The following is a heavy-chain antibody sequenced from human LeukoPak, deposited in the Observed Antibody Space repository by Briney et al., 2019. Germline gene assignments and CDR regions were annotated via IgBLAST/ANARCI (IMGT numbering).Heavy chain of an antibody. D-gene: IGHD1-26*01. CDR1: GFTFSSYA. Sequence: GGSLRLSCAASGFTFSSYAMSWVRQAPGKGLEWVSAISGSGGDTYYADSVKGRFTISRDNSKNTLYLQMNSLRAEDTAVYYCAKDLEGEWELLFHYWGQGTLVTVSS. V-gene: IGHV3-23*01. CDR3: AKDLEGEWELLFHY. CDR2: ISGSGGDT. J-gene: IGHJ4*02.